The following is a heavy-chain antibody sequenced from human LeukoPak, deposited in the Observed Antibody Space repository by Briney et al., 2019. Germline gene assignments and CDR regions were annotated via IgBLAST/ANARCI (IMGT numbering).Heavy chain of an antibody. J-gene: IGHJ6*02. CDR1: GSTFSSYD. D-gene: IGHD6-19*01. Sequence: GGSLRLSCAASGSTFSSYDMHWVRQATGKGLEWVSAIGTAGDTYYPGSVKGRFTISRENAKNSLYLQMNSLRAGDTAVYYCARGSGWYNGMDVWGQGTTVTVSS. CDR2: IGTAGDT. CDR3: ARGSGWYNGMDV. V-gene: IGHV3-13*01.